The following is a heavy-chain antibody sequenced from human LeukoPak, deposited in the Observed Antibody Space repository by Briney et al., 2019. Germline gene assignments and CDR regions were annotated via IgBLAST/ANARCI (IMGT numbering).Heavy chain of an antibody. J-gene: IGHJ4*02. V-gene: IGHV4-61*01. Sequence: PSGTLSLTCTVSGGSVSSTNYYCGWIRQHPGKGLGWDGHSYSESTNYNPSLKSRVTISLDPSKNQFSLNLRSVTAADTAVYYCIAVDRGMTTTCWGQGTLVTASS. D-gene: IGHD5-18*01. CDR2: SYSEST. CDR3: IAVDRGMTTTC. CDR1: GGSVSSTNYY.